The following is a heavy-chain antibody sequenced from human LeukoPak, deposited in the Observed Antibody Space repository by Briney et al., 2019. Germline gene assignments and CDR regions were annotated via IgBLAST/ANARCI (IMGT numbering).Heavy chain of an antibody. CDR1: GFPLNRYG. V-gene: IGHV3-23*01. J-gene: IGHJ4*02. Sequence: GSLELSLAASGFPLNRYGTNRGRPAPGKGAGGGSSIGGSGGSTYYADSVKGRFTISRDNSKNTLYLQMNSLRAEDTAVYYCAKNRGSSITSCFDYWGQGTLVTVSS. D-gene: IGHD2-2*01. CDR3: AKNRGSSITSCFDY. CDR2: IGGSGGST.